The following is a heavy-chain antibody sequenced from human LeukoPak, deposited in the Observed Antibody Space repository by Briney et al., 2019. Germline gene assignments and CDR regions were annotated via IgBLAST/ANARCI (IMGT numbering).Heavy chain of an antibody. Sequence: SQTLSLTCTVSGGSISSGGYYWRWIRQHPGKGLEWIGYIYYSGSTYYNPSLKSRVTISVDTSKNQFSLKLSSVTAADTAVYYCARVTDYYDSSGIDYWGQGTLVTVSS. CDR2: IYYSGST. D-gene: IGHD3-22*01. V-gene: IGHV4-31*03. CDR3: ARVTDYYDSSGIDY. CDR1: GGSISSGGYY. J-gene: IGHJ4*02.